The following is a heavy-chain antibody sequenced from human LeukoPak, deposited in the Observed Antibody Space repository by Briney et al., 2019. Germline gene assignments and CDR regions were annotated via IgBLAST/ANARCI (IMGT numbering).Heavy chain of an antibody. D-gene: IGHD3-9*01. J-gene: IGHJ4*02. CDR3: ARREFYITGSHHYFDN. CDR2: IYPGESET. Sequence: GASVKISCKGSGYSFTNYWIGWVRQMPGKGLEWMGIIYPGESETRYSPSFQGQVTISVDKSINTAYLQWTSLKASDTAIYYCARREFYITGSHHYFDNWGQGTLVSVSS. V-gene: IGHV5-51*01. CDR1: GYSFTNYW.